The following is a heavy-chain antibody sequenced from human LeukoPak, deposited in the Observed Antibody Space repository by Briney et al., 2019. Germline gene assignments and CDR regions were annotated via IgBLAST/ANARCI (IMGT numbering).Heavy chain of an antibody. CDR2: MFYSGST. CDR3: ARQGSSPNWFDP. V-gene: IGHV4-39*01. D-gene: IGHD1-26*01. CDR1: GDSISGGAFY. Sequence: PSETLSLTCTVSGDSISGGAFYWGWVRQSPGKGLEWIGSMFYSGSTHFNPSLESRITISLDTSKNQFSLRLSLMTAADTAIYYCARQGSSPNWFDPWGQGTLVTVSS. J-gene: IGHJ5*02.